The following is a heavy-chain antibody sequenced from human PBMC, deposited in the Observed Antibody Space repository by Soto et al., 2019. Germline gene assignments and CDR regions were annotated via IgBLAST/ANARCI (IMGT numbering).Heavy chain of an antibody. CDR2: INPNSGGT. CDR1: GYTFTGYY. CDR3: ARVVIPLSYSNYVFDY. J-gene: IGHJ4*02. Sequence: ASVKVSCKASGYTFTGYYMHWVRQAPGQGLEWMGWINPNSGGTNYAQKFQGRVTMTRDTSISTAYMGLSRLRSDDTAVYYCARVVIPLSYSNYVFDYWGQGTLVTVS. D-gene: IGHD4-4*01. V-gene: IGHV1-2*02.